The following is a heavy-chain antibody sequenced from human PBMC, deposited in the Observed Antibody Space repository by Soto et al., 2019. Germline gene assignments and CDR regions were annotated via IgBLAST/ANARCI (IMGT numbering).Heavy chain of an antibody. Sequence: GGSLRLSCAASGFTFDDYAMHWVRQAPGKGLEWVSGISWNSGSIGYADSVKGRFTISRDNAKNSLYLQMNSLRAEDTALYYCAKDSSSWPRSFDYWGQGTLVTVS. CDR1: GFTFDDYA. D-gene: IGHD6-13*01. V-gene: IGHV3-9*01. CDR2: ISWNSGSI. CDR3: AKDSSSWPRSFDY. J-gene: IGHJ4*02.